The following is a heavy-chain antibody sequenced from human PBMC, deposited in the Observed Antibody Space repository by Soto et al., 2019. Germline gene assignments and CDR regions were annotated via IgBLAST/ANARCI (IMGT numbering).Heavy chain of an antibody. CDR1: GFTFSSYG. J-gene: IGHJ6*02. CDR2: ISYDGSNK. Sequence: QVQLVESGGGVVQPGRSLRLSCAASGFTFSSYGMHWVRQAPGKGLEWVAVISYDGSNKYYADSVKGRFTISRDNSKNTLYLQMNSLRAEDTAVYYCAKDARRGYLRSDGMDVWGQGTTFTVSS. CDR3: AKDARRGYLRSDGMDV. D-gene: IGHD5-18*01. V-gene: IGHV3-30*18.